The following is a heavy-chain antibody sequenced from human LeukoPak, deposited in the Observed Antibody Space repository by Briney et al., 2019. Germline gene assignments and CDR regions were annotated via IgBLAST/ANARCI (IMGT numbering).Heavy chain of an antibody. V-gene: IGHV1-18*01. CDR2: ISAYNGNT. D-gene: IGHD6-19*01. CDR3: ARSASIAVAGPPFDY. J-gene: IGHJ4*02. Sequence: GASVKVSCKASGYTFTSYGISWVRQAPGQGLEWMGWISAYNGNTNYAQKLQGRVTMTTDTSTSTAYMELRGLRSDDTAVYYCARSASIAVAGPPFDYWGQGTLVTVSS. CDR1: GYTFTSYG.